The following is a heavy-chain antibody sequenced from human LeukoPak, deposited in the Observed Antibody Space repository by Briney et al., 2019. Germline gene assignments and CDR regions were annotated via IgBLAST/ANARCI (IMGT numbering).Heavy chain of an antibody. D-gene: IGHD3-3*01. CDR1: GGSTSSSSYY. J-gene: IGHJ5*02. V-gene: IGHV4-39*01. CDR3: ARPPIFGVVNAKLGNWFDP. CDR2: IYYSGST. Sequence: TSETLSLTCTVSGGSTSSSSYYWGWIRQPPGKGLEWIGSIYYSGSTYYNPSLKSRVTISVDTSKNQFSLKLSSVTAADTAVYYRARPPIFGVVNAKLGNWFDPWGQGTLVTVSS.